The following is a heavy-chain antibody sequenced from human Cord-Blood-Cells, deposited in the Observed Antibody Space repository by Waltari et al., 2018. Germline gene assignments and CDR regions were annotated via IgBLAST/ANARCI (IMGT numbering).Heavy chain of an antibody. CDR2: SYYSGRT. Sequence: QLQLQESGPGLVKPSETLSLTCTVSGGSISSSSYYWGWIRQPPGKGLGWIGSSYYSGRTYYNPSHKSQVTISVDTSKNQFSLRLSSVTAADTAVYYCARRGGSKGAFDIWGQGTMVTVSS. D-gene: IGHD3-16*01. J-gene: IGHJ3*02. CDR3: ARRGGSKGAFDI. V-gene: IGHV4-39*01. CDR1: GGSISSSSYY.